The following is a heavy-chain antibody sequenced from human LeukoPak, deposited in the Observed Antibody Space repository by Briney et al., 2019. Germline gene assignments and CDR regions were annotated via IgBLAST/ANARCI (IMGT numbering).Heavy chain of an antibody. Sequence: SETLSLTCSVYGGSFSGYYCSWIRQPPGKGLEWIGEINHSGSTNYNPSLKSRVTISVDTSKNQFSLKLSSVTAADTAMYYRARGRRRITIVRGVSYNWFDPWGQGTLVTVSS. V-gene: IGHV4-34*01. D-gene: IGHD3-10*01. CDR1: GGSFSGYY. J-gene: IGHJ5*02. CDR2: INHSGST. CDR3: ARGRRRITIVRGVSYNWFDP.